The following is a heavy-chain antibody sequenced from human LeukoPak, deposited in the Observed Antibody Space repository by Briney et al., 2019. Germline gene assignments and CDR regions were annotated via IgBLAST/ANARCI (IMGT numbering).Heavy chain of an antibody. J-gene: IGHJ6*02. CDR1: GFTFSSYS. Sequence: GGSLRLSCAASGFTFSSYSMNWVRQAPGKGLEWVSSISSSSSYIYYADSVKGRFTISRDNAKNSLYLQMNSLRAEDTAVYYCARDGYCSSTSCYTPYCYYYGMDVWGQGTTVTVSS. V-gene: IGHV3-21*01. CDR3: ARDGYCSSTSCYTPYCYYYGMDV. D-gene: IGHD2-2*02. CDR2: ISSSSSYI.